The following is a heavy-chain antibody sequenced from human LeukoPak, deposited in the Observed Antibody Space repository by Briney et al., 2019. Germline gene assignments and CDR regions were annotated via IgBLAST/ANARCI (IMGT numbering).Heavy chain of an antibody. Sequence: GGSLRLSCAASGFTVSSNYMSWVRQAPGKGLEWVSVIYSGGSTYYADSVKGRFTISRDNAKNSLYLQMNSLRAEDTAVYYCARYCSGGSCWDYWGQGTLVTVSS. D-gene: IGHD2-15*01. CDR2: IYSGGST. CDR1: GFTVSSNY. V-gene: IGHV3-53*01. J-gene: IGHJ4*02. CDR3: ARYCSGGSCWDY.